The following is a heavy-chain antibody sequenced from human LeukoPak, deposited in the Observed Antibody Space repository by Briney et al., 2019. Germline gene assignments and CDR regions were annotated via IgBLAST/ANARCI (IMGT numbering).Heavy chain of an antibody. D-gene: IGHD5-12*01. Sequence: GESLKISCKGSGYSFTSYWIGWVRQMPGKGLELMGIIYPGDSDTRYSPSFQGQVTISADKSISTVYLQWSSLKASDTAMYYCARQIVATIKVFDYWGQGTLVTVSS. V-gene: IGHV5-51*01. CDR2: IYPGDSDT. J-gene: IGHJ4*02. CDR3: ARQIVATIKVFDY. CDR1: GYSFTSYW.